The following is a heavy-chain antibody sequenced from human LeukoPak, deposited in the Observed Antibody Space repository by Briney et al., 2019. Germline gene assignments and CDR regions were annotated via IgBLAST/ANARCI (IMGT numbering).Heavy chain of an antibody. CDR3: ARDRVGTLY. CDR2: INIDGSST. D-gene: IGHD4-23*01. CDR1: GFTFSSYC. V-gene: IGHV3-74*01. J-gene: IGHJ4*02. Sequence: PGGSLRLSCAASGFTFSSYCMHWVRQAPGKGLVWVSHINIDGSSTTYADSVKGRFTISRDNAKNTLYLQMNSLRAEDTAVYYCARDRVGTLYWGQGTLVTVSS.